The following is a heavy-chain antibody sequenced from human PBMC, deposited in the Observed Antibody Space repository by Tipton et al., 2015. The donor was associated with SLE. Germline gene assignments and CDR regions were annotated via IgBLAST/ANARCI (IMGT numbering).Heavy chain of an antibody. CDR2: IYTGGRT. CDR3: ARDWGGEALDF. Sequence: TLSLTCTVSGGSIIGYYWSWIRQPAGKGPEWIGRIYTGGRTIHNPSLNSRVTMSLDTSKSQFSLKLTSVTAADTAVYYCARDWGGEALDFWGQGTPVVVSS. D-gene: IGHD2-21*01. J-gene: IGHJ4*02. V-gene: IGHV4-4*07. CDR1: GGSIIGYY.